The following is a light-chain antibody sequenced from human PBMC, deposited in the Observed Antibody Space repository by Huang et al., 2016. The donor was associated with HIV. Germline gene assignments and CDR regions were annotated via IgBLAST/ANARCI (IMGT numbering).Light chain of an antibody. Sequence: DIVMTQSPDSLAVSLGERATINCKSSQSVFYSSNNNNYLAWYQQKPGQPPKLRIYWASTRESGVPDRFSGSGSGTDFTLTISSLQAEDVAVYYCQQYYSTPFTFGPGTKVDIK. CDR2: WAS. J-gene: IGKJ3*01. CDR3: QQYYSTPFT. CDR1: QSVFYSSNNNNY. V-gene: IGKV4-1*01.